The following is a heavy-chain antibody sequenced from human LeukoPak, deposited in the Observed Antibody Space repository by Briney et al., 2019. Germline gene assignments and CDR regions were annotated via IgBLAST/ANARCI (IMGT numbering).Heavy chain of an antibody. CDR1: GFTFSNYA. Sequence: KSGGSLRLSCAASGFTFSNYAMNWVRQAPGKGLEWVSGISGSGGSTYYADSVKGRFTISRDNSKNTLYLQMISLRAEDTAVYYCAKDRYSNYGNWFDPWGQGTLVTVFS. CDR2: ISGSGGST. J-gene: IGHJ5*02. D-gene: IGHD4-11*01. CDR3: AKDRYSNYGNWFDP. V-gene: IGHV3-23*01.